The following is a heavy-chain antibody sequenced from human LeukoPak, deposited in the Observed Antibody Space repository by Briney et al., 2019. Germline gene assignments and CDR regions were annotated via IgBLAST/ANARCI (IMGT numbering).Heavy chain of an antibody. J-gene: IGHJ4*02. Sequence: PGGSLRLSCAASGFTFGTYAMSWVRQAPGKGLEWVSAISGRGVSTSYADSVRGWFTISRDNSKNTLYLQMNSLRAEDTVVYYCAKAASGNWNDVSDYWGQGTLVTVSS. D-gene: IGHD1-20*01. CDR3: AKAASGNWNDVSDY. CDR1: GFTFGTYA. CDR2: ISGRGVST. V-gene: IGHV3-23*01.